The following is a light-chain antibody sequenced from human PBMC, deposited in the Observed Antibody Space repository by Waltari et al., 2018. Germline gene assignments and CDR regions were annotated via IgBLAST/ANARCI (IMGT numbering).Light chain of an antibody. J-gene: IGLJ2*01. Sequence: QSALPQPASVSGSPGQSTPIPCTGTTIDGGGYNYVSWYQHHPGKAPKLIIYEVSKRPSGVSYRFSGSKSGNTASLTISGLQAEDEADYYCHSHTSSITTVIFGGGTKLTV. CDR3: HSHTSSITTVI. V-gene: IGLV2-14*01. CDR1: TIDGGGYNY. CDR2: EVS.